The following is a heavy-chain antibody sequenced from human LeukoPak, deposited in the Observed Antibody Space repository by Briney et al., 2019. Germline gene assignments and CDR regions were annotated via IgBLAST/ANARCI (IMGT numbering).Heavy chain of an antibody. CDR2: LRYDGRSK. D-gene: IGHD1-7*01. V-gene: IGHV3-30*02. CDR3: AIGVNYAFDD. CDR1: GFIFSDSG. Sequence: PGGSLRLSCTASGFIFSDSGFDWVRQAPGKGLEWVAFLRYDGRSKYYLDAVKGRFTISRDNSKNTVYLQMDSPRPEDTAVYYCAIGVNYAFDDWGQGTLVTVSS. J-gene: IGHJ4*02.